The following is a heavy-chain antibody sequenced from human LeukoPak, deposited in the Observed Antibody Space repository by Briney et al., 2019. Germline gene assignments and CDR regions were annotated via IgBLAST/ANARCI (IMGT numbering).Heavy chain of an antibody. V-gene: IGHV4-34*01. CDR2: INHSGST. D-gene: IGHD6-19*01. Sequence: PSETLSLTCAVYGGSFSGYYWSWIRQPPGKGLEWIGEINHSGSTNYNPSLKSRVTISVDTSKNQFSLKLSSVTAADTAVYYCARGLRAVDGRRWFDPWGQGTLVTVSS. CDR3: ARGLRAVDGRRWFDP. CDR1: GGSFSGYY. J-gene: IGHJ5*02.